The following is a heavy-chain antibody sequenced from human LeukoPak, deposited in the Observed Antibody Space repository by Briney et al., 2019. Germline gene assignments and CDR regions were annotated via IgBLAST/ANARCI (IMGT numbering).Heavy chain of an antibody. J-gene: IGHJ4*02. CDR1: GGSFSGYY. Sequence: PSETLSLTCAVYGGSFSGYYWSWIRQPPGKGLEWIGEINHSRSTNYNPSLKSRVTISVDTSKNQFPLKLSSVTAADTAVYYCARGSSTRILRYFDYWGQGTLVTVSS. CDR2: INHSRST. V-gene: IGHV4-34*01. CDR3: ARGSSTRILRYFDY. D-gene: IGHD2-2*01.